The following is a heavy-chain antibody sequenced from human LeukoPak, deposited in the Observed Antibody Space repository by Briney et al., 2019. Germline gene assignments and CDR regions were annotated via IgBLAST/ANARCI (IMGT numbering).Heavy chain of an antibody. CDR2: IRYDGSNK. CDR1: GFTFSSYG. CDR3: AKDLKDDILTGYLDGGSFFDY. J-gene: IGHJ4*02. D-gene: IGHD3-9*01. Sequence: GGSLRLSCAASGFTFSSYGMHWVRQAPGKGLEWVAFIRYDGSNKYYADSVKGRFTISRDNSKNTLYLQMNSLRAEDTAVYYCAKDLKDDILTGYLDGGSFFDYWGQGTLVTVSS. V-gene: IGHV3-30*02.